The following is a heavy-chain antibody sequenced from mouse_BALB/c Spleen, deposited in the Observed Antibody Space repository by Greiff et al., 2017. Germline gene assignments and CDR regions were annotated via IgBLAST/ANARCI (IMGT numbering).Heavy chain of an antibody. CDR2: IYPGNSDT. J-gene: IGHJ2*01. CDR1: GYTFTSYW. Sequence: VQLKESGTVLARPGASVKMSCKASGYTFTSYWMHWVKQRPGQGLEWIGAIYPGNSDTSYNQKFKGKAKLTAVTSTSTAYMELSSLTNEDSAVYYCTRRGTTVVAPFDYWGQGTTLTVSS. D-gene: IGHD1-1*01. V-gene: IGHV1-5*01. CDR3: TRRGTTVVAPFDY.